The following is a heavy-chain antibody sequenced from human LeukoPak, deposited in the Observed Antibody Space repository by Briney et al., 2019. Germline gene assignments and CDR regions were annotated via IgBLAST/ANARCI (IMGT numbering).Heavy chain of an antibody. J-gene: IGHJ3*02. CDR1: GFTFSSYA. V-gene: IGHV3-30*04. D-gene: IGHD5-18*01. Sequence: PGGSLRLSCAASGFTFSSYAMHWVRQAPPKGLEWVAGISYDGSNKYYADSVKGRFTISRDNSKNTLYLQMNSLRAEDTAVYYCARARSSYGYGDAFDIWGQGTMVTVSS. CDR2: ISYDGSNK. CDR3: ARARSSYGYGDAFDI.